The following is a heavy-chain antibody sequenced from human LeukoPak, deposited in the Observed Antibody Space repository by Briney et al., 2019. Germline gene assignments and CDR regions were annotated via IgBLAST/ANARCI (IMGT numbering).Heavy chain of an antibody. CDR1: GGTFSSYA. CDR2: IIPILGIA. CDR3: ARASLPIAYYYDPEYFQH. D-gene: IGHD3-22*01. V-gene: IGHV1-69*04. J-gene: IGHJ1*01. Sequence: ASVKVSCKASGGTFSSYAISWVRQAPGQGLEWMGRIIPILGIANYAQKFQGRVTITADKSTSTAYMELSSLRSEDTAVYYCARASLPIAYYYDPEYFQHWGQGTLVTVSS.